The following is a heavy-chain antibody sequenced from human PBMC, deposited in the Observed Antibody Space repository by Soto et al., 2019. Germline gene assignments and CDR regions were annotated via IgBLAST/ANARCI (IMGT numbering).Heavy chain of an antibody. Sequence: GGSLRLSCAASGFTFSSYSMNWVRQAPGKGLEWVSSISSSSSYIYYADSVKGRFTISRDNAKNSLYLQMNSLRAEDTAVYYWARANTVVTAWGDVWGKGTTVTVSS. V-gene: IGHV3-21*01. CDR1: GFTFSSYS. J-gene: IGHJ6*04. D-gene: IGHD2-15*01. CDR2: ISSSSSYI. CDR3: ARANTVVTAWGDV.